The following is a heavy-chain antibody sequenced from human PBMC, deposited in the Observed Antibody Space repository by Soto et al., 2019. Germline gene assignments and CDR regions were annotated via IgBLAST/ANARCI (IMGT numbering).Heavy chain of an antibody. CDR1: GGSFSGYY. J-gene: IGHJ4*02. V-gene: IGHV4-34*01. D-gene: IGHD3-3*01. Sequence: SETLSLTCAVYGGSFSGYYWSWIRQPPGKGLEWIGEINHSGSTNYNPSLKSRVTISVDTSKNQFSLKLSSVTAADTAVYYCARVRDYDFWSGYYKSYFDYWVQGTLVTSPQ. CDR3: ARVRDYDFWSGYYKSYFDY. CDR2: INHSGST.